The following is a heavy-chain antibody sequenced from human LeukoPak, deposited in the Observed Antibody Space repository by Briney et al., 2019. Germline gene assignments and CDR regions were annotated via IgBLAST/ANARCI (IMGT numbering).Heavy chain of an antibody. D-gene: IGHD3-10*01. V-gene: IGHV4-34*01. CDR1: GGSFSGYY. Sequence: SETLSLTCAVYGGSFSGYYWSWIRQPPGKGLEWIGEINHSGSTNYNPSLKSRVTISVDTSKNQFSLKLSSVTAADTAVYYCARATASYHFDYWGQGTLVTVSS. J-gene: IGHJ4*02. CDR2: INHSGST. CDR3: ARATASYHFDY.